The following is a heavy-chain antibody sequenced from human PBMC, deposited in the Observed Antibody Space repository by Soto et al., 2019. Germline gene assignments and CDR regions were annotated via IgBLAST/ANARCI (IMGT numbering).Heavy chain of an antibody. Sequence: AGGSLRLSCAASGFTFSSYAMSWVRQAPGKGLEWVSAISGSGGSTYYADSVKGRFTISRDNSKNTLYLQMNSLRAEDTAVYYCAKGQYYYDSSGKPEYWGQGTLVTVSS. CDR3: AKGQYYYDSSGKPEY. CDR1: GFTFSSYA. V-gene: IGHV3-23*01. D-gene: IGHD3-22*01. CDR2: ISGSGGST. J-gene: IGHJ4*02.